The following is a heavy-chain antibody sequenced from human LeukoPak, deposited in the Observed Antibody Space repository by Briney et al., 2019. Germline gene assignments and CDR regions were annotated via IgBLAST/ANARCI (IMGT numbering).Heavy chain of an antibody. CDR3: AKAPVTSCRGAYCYPFDY. CDR2: IGGTGVRT. CDR1: GFTFSSYA. D-gene: IGHD2-21*01. J-gene: IGHJ4*02. Sequence: GGSLRLSCASSGFTFSSYAVSWVRQAPGKGLEWVSTIGGTGVRTYYADSVKGRFTISRDNSKNTLYLQINSLRAEDTAVYYCAKAPVTSCRGAYCYPFDYWGQGTLVTVSS. V-gene: IGHV3-23*01.